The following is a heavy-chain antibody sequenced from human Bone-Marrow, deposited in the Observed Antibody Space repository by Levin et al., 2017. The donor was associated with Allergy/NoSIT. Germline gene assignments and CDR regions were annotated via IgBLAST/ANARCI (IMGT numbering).Heavy chain of an antibody. CDR1: GFTFSSYA. D-gene: IGHD3-10*01. V-gene: IGHV3-30*04. Sequence: PGGSLRLSCAASGFTFSSYAMHWVRQAPGKGLEWVAVISYDGSNKYYADSVKGRFTISRDNSKNTLYLQMNSLRAEDTAVYYCARDKDRSMVRYYYGMDVWGQGTTVTVSS. CDR2: ISYDGSNK. CDR3: ARDKDRSMVRYYYGMDV. J-gene: IGHJ6*02.